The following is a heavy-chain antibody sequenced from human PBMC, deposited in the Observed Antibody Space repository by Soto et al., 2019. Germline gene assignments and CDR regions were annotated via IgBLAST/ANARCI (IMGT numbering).Heavy chain of an antibody. J-gene: IGHJ4*02. V-gene: IGHV1-46*01. CDR1: GYTFTNYG. D-gene: IGHD6-13*01. Sequence: ASVKVSCKASGYTFTNYGITWVRPAPGQGLEWMGIINPSGGSTSYAQKFQGRVTMTRDTSTSTVYMELSSLRSEDTAVYYCARLPILSWYWDYWGQGTLVTVSS. CDR2: INPSGGST. CDR3: ARLPILSWYWDY.